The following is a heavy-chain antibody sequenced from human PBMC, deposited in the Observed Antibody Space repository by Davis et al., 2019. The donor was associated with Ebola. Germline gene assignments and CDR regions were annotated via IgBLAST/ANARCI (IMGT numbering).Heavy chain of an antibody. V-gene: IGHV2-5*02. CDR3: AHRPSRLEAYYDILTGYYIDNWFDP. D-gene: IGHD3-9*01. CDR2: IYWDDDK. J-gene: IGHJ5*02. CDR1: GFSLSTSGVG. Sequence: SGPTLVKPTQTLTLTCTFSGFSLSTSGVGVGWIRQPPGKALEWLALIYWDDDKRYSPSLKSRLTITKDTSKNQVVLTMTNMDPVDTATYYCAHRPSRLEAYYDILTGYYIDNWFDPWGQGTLVTVSS.